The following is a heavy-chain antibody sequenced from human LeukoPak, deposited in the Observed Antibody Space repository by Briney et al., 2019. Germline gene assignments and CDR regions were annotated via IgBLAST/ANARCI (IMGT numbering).Heavy chain of an antibody. CDR2: ISSSGSTI. CDR1: GFTFSSYE. Sequence: GGSLRLSCAASGFTFSSYEMNWVRQAPGKGLEWVSYISSSGSTIYYADSVKGRFTISRDNAKNSLYLQMNSLRAEDTAVYYYAELKQDSSSWYYFDYWGQGTLVTVSS. CDR3: AELKQDSSSWYYFDY. D-gene: IGHD6-13*01. J-gene: IGHJ4*02. V-gene: IGHV3-48*03.